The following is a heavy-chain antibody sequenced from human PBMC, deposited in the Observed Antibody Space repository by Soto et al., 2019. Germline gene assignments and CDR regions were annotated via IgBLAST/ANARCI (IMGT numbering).Heavy chain of an antibody. CDR3: AREPRIAAAGGVDY. J-gene: IGHJ4*02. CDR1: GVSISSGVYY. CDR2: IYYSGST. Sequence: TLSLTCTVSGVSISSGVYYWSWIRHDPGNGLEWIGCIYYSGSTYYNPSLKSRVTISVDTSKNQFSLKLSSVTAADTAVYYCAREPRIAAAGGVDYWGQGTMVTVYS. V-gene: IGHV4-31*03. D-gene: IGHD6-13*01.